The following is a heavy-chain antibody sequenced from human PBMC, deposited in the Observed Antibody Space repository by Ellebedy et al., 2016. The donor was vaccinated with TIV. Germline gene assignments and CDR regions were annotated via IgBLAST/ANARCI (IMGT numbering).Heavy chain of an antibody. CDR2: IIPIFGTA. V-gene: IGHV1-69*13. D-gene: IGHD4-17*01. CDR1: GGTFSSYA. CDR3: ATVTRTYYYGMDV. J-gene: IGHJ6*02. Sequence: ASVKVSCKASGGTFSSYAISWVRQAPGQGLEWMGGIIPIFGTANYAQKFQGRVTITADESTSTAYMELSSLRSEDTAVYYCATVTRTYYYGMDVWGQGTTVTVSS.